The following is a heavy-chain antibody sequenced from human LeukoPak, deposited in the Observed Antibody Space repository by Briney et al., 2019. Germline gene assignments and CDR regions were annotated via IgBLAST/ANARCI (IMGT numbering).Heavy chain of an antibody. CDR2: ISGSGGST. V-gene: IGHV3-23*01. CDR1: GFTFSSYA. D-gene: IGHD2-15*01. Sequence: GGSLRLSCAASGFTFSSYAMSWVRQAPGKGLEWVSAISGSGGSTYYADSVKGRFTISRDNSKNTLYLQMNSLRAEDTALYYCAKARSFSGGSWFDPWGQGTLVTVSS. J-gene: IGHJ5*02. CDR3: AKARSFSGGSWFDP.